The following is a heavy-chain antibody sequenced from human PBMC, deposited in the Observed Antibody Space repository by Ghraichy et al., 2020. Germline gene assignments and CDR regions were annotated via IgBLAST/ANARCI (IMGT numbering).Heavy chain of an antibody. Sequence: GSLKLSCKASGFSFGNSWMSWVRQSPEKGLEWVANINNDGKERYYVDSLKGRFTISRDNGKNSLFLQISRLRVDDTAVYYCARDPKRGALDYWGQGTLVAVSA. CDR1: GFSFGNSW. CDR3: ARDPKRGALDY. D-gene: IGHD3-10*01. V-gene: IGHV3-7*03. CDR2: INNDGKER. J-gene: IGHJ4*02.